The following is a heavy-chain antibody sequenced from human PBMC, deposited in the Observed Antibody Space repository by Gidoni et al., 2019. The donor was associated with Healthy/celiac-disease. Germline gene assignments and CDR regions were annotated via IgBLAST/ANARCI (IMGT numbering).Heavy chain of an antibody. CDR2: IKQDGSEK. D-gene: IGHD2-15*01. J-gene: IGHJ3*02. CDR1: GFTFSSYG. Sequence: EVQLVESGGGLVQPGGSLRLSCAASGFTFSSYGMSWVRQAPGKGLEWVANIKQDGSEKYYVDSVKGRFTISRDNAKNSLYLQMNSLRAEDTAVYYCARDPGRPLDHAFDIWGQGTMVTVSS. CDR3: ARDPGRPLDHAFDI. V-gene: IGHV3-7*01.